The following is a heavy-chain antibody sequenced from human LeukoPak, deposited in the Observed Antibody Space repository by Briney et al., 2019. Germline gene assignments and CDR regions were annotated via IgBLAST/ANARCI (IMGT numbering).Heavy chain of an antibody. Sequence: GGSLRLSCAASGFTFSNYSMNWVRQAPGKGLEWVSSISSSGSDIYYADSGQGRFTISRDNAKNSLYLQMNSLRAEDTAVYYCARDPGSLTLPYDWLSDAFDIWGRGTMVTVSS. V-gene: IGHV3-21*01. D-gene: IGHD3-9*01. CDR3: ARDPGSLTLPYDWLSDAFDI. J-gene: IGHJ3*02. CDR1: GFTFSNYS. CDR2: ISSSGSDI.